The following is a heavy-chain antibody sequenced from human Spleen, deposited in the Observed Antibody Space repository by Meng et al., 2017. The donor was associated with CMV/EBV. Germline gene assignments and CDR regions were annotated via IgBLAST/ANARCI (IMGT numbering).Heavy chain of an antibody. Sequence: KVSCKASRYAFTDYAINWVRQAPGQGLEWMGWINTNTGNPFYAQGFTGRFVFSLDTSASTAYLEISSLKSEDTAVYYCARDSSTRTDYWGQGTLVTVSS. J-gene: IGHJ4*02. V-gene: IGHV7-4-1*02. D-gene: IGHD2-2*01. CDR3: ARDSSTRTDY. CDR1: RYAFTDYA. CDR2: INTNTGNP.